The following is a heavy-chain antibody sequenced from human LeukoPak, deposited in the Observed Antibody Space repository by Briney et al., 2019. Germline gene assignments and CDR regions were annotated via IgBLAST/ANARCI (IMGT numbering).Heavy chain of an antibody. V-gene: IGHV4-59*02. CDR2: IYDSGST. D-gene: IGHD2-15*01. CDR3: ARDEPGYCSGGSCYQGGAFDI. CDR1: GDSVSSYY. J-gene: IGHJ3*02. Sequence: PSETLSLTCTVSGDSVSSYYWSWIREAPGKGLEWIGYIYDSGSTNYNPSLTSRLTMSVDTSKNQFSLKLSSVTAADTAVYYCARDEPGYCSGGSCYQGGAFDIWGQGTMVTVSS.